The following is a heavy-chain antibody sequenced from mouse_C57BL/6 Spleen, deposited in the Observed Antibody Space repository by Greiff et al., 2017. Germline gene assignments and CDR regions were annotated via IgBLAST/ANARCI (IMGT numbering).Heavy chain of an antibody. CDR2: IDPSDSYT. V-gene: IGHV1-50*01. CDR3: AREYNSSAGFAD. Sequence: QVQLQQPGAELVKPGASVKLSCKASGYTFTSYWMQWVKQRPGQGLEWIGEIDPSDSYTNYNQKFKGKATLTVDTSSSTAYMQLSSLTSEDSAVYYCAREYNSSAGFADWGQGTLVTVSA. CDR1: GYTFTSYW. D-gene: IGHD1-3*01. J-gene: IGHJ3*01.